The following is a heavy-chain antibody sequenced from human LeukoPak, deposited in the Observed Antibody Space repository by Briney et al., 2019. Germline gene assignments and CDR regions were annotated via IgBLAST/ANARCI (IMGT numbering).Heavy chain of an antibody. J-gene: IGHJ1*01. D-gene: IGHD3-10*01. V-gene: IGHV3-20*04. CDR3: AKARDYYGSGSYPLQH. CDR2: INWNGGST. CDR1: GFTFDDYG. Sequence: PGGSLRLSCAASGFTFDDYGMSWVRQAPGKGLEWVSGINWNGGSTGYADSVKGRFTISRDNSKNSLYLQMNSLRTEDTALYYCAKARDYYGSGSYPLQHWGQGTLVTVSS.